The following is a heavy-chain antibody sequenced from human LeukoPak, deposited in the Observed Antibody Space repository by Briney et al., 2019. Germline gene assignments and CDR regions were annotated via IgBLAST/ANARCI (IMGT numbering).Heavy chain of an antibody. D-gene: IGHD6-13*01. V-gene: IGHV3-23*01. Sequence: GGSLRLSCAASGFTFSSYAMSWVRQAPGKGLEWVSAISGSGGSTYYADSVKGRFTISRDNSKNTLYLQMNSLRAEDTAVYYCAKDIDVWQQLALIDRTSGPFDYWGQGTLVTVSS. J-gene: IGHJ4*02. CDR3: AKDIDVWQQLALIDRTSGPFDY. CDR2: ISGSGGST. CDR1: GFTFSSYA.